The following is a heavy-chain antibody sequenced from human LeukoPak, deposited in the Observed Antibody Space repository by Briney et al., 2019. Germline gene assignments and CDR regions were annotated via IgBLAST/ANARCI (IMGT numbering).Heavy chain of an antibody. CDR1: AGSINSGDYY. V-gene: IGHV4-61*02. D-gene: IGHD3-22*01. CDR2: IYTPGTN. J-gene: IGHJ3*02. Sequence: SETLSLTCTVSAGSINSGDYYWSWIRQPAGKGLEWIGRIYTPGTNYNYNPSLKSRVTISIDTSKNQFSLKLTSVTAADTAVYYCARGIGTSYDSSRDAFDIWGQGAMVTVSS. CDR3: ARGIGTSYDSSRDAFDI.